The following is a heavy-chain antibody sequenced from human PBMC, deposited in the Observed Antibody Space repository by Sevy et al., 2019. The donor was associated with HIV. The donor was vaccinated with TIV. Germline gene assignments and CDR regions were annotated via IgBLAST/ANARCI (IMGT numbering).Heavy chain of an antibody. D-gene: IGHD6-13*01. CDR3: TTDVPGRGSSSWSDTYDAFDI. Sequence: GGSLRLSCAASGFSFSVYWMSWVRQAPGKGLEWVATLKQDGSEKYYVDSVKGRFTISRDNAKNSLYLQMNSLKTEDTAVYYCTTDVPGRGSSSWSDTYDAFDIWGQGTMVTVSS. J-gene: IGHJ3*02. V-gene: IGHV3-7*03. CDR2: LKQDGSEK. CDR1: GFSFSVYW.